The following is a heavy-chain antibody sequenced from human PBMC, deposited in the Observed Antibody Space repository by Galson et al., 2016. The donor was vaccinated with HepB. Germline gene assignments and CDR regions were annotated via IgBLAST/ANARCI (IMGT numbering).Heavy chain of an antibody. CDR1: GFTVSSNY. CDR3: TKRCMTNTCHNADDF. V-gene: IGHV3-53*01. D-gene: IGHD2-8*01. Sequence: SLRLSCAASGFTVSSNYMSWVRQAPGKGLEWVSVIYSGGGTYYADSVKGRFTISRDNSKNTLYLRMDSLRVEDTATYHCTKRCMTNTCHNADDFWGQGTLVTVSS. CDR2: IYSGGGT. J-gene: IGHJ4*02.